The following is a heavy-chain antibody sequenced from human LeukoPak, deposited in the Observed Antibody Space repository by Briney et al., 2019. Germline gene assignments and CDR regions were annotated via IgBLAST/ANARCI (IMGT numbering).Heavy chain of an antibody. Sequence: SETLSLTCTVSGGSISSGSYFWSWIRQPAGKGLEWIGRIHTNGTTNYNPSLKSRVTISIDRSKNQFSLKLSSVTATDTAMYYCTRGGGYDAFDIWGQGTMVTVSS. CDR2: IHTNGTT. J-gene: IGHJ3*02. CDR3: TRGGGYDAFDI. CDR1: GGSISSGSYF. V-gene: IGHV4-61*02. D-gene: IGHD2-15*01.